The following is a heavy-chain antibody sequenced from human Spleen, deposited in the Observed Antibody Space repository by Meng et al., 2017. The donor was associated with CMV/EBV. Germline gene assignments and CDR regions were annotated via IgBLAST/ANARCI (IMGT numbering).Heavy chain of an antibody. CDR3: ARGFRSYYFDS. J-gene: IGHJ4*02. CDR1: GNILTSHY. CDR2: INPSAGTT. D-gene: IGHD3-3*01. Sequence: SCKASGNILTSHYFHWVRQAPGQGLEWLGVINPSAGTTAYARKFQVRVTMTRDTSTRTVYMELSSLRSEDTAIYYCARGFRSYYFDSWGQGTLVTVSS. V-gene: IGHV1-46*01.